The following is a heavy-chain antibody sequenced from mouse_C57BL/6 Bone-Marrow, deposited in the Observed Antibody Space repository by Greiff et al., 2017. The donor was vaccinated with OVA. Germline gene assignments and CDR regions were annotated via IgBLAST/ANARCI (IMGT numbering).Heavy chain of an antibody. CDR3: ARSYYYGSSPGWFAY. J-gene: IGHJ3*01. Sequence: EVQRVESGGGLVKPGGSLKLSCAASGFTFSDYGMHWVRQAPEKGLEWVAYISSGSSTIYYADTVKGRFTISRDNAKNTLFLQMTSLRSEDTAMYYCARSYYYGSSPGWFAYRGQGTLVTVAA. D-gene: IGHD1-1*01. CDR2: ISSGSSTI. CDR1: GFTFSDYG. V-gene: IGHV5-17*01.